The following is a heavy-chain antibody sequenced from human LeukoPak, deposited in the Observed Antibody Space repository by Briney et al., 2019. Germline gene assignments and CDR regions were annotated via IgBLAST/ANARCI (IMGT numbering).Heavy chain of an antibody. V-gene: IGHV1-2*02. CDR1: GDAFSTYV. J-gene: IGHJ4*02. Sequence: ASVKVSCKASGDAFSTYVFTWVRQAPGQGLEWMGWINPNSGGTNYAQKFQGRVTMTRDTSICTAYMELSRLRSDDTAVYYCARVRRYYDSSGYFDYWGQGTLVTVSS. CDR2: INPNSGGT. D-gene: IGHD3-22*01. CDR3: ARVRRYYDSSGYFDY.